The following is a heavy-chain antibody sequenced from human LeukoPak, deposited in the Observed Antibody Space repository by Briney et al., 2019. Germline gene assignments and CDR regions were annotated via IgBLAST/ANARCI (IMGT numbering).Heavy chain of an antibody. CDR2: IYYSGST. Sequence: PSETLSLTCTVSGGSISSYYWSWIRQPPGKGLEWIGYIYYSGSTNYNPSLKSRVTISVDTSKNQFSLKLSSVTAADTAVYYCARDGDNYAVDYWGQGTLVTVSS. CDR3: ARDGDNYAVDY. V-gene: IGHV4-59*12. J-gene: IGHJ4*02. D-gene: IGHD3-16*01. CDR1: GGSISSYY.